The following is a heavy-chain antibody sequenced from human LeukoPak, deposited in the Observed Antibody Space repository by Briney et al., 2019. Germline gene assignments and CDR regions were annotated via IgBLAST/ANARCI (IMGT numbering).Heavy chain of an antibody. D-gene: IGHD5-24*01. CDR2: IIPTFGTA. CDR1: GGTFSSYA. J-gene: IGHJ4*02. CDR3: ARVRGRDGYNYFDY. Sequence: ASVKVSCKASGGTFSSYAISWVRQAPGQGLEWMGGIIPTFGTANYAQKFQGRVTITADESTSTAYMELSSLRSEDTAVYYCARVRGRDGYNYFDYWGQGTLVTVSS. V-gene: IGHV1-69*13.